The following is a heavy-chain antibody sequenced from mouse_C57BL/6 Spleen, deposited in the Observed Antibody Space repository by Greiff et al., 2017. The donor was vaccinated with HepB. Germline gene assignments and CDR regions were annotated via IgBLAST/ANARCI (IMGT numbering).Heavy chain of an antibody. V-gene: IGHV1-50*01. CDR3: ASYYSDPAY. CDR2: IDPSDSYT. Sequence: QVQLQQPGAELVKPGASVKLSCKASGYTFTSYWMQWVKQRPGQGLEWIGEIDPSDSYTNYNQKFKGKATLTVDTSSSTAYMQLSSLTSEDSAVYYCASYYSDPAYWGQGTLVTVSA. CDR1: GYTFTSYW. J-gene: IGHJ3*01. D-gene: IGHD2-13*01.